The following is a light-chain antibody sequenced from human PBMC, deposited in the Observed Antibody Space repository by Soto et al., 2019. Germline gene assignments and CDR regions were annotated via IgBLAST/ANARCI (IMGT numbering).Light chain of an antibody. CDR2: GAS. Sequence: EIVFTQSPGTLSLSPGERATLSCRASQSVGSSLSWYQQKPGQAPRLLFYGASNRATAIPDRFSGSGSGTDFTLTISSLEPEDFAIYYCQQRQYWPPITFGQGTRLEIK. J-gene: IGKJ5*01. CDR1: QSVGSS. V-gene: IGKV3-11*01. CDR3: QQRQYWPPIT.